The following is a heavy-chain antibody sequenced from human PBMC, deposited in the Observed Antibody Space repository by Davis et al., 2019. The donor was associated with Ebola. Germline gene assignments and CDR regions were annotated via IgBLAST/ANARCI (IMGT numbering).Heavy chain of an antibody. D-gene: IGHD2-2*01. Sequence: LSLTCTVSGGSISSGGYYWSWIRQHPGKGLEWIGYIYYSGSTYYNPSLKSRVTISVDTSKNQFSLKLSSVTAADTAVYYCARESRGRYYYYGMDVWGQGTTVTVSS. CDR3: ARESRGRYYYYGMDV. CDR1: GGSISSGGYY. J-gene: IGHJ6*02. CDR2: IYYSGST. V-gene: IGHV4-31*03.